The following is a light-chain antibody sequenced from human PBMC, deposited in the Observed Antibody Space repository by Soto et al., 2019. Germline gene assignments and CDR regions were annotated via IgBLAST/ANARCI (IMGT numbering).Light chain of an antibody. CDR1: SSNIGAGYD. Sequence: QAVVTQPPSVSGAPGQRVTISCTGRSSNIGAGYDVNWYQQLPGTAPKLLIYANSNRPSGVPDRFSGSKSGTSASLAITGLQAEDEADYYCQSYDSSLSEDVVFGGGTKLTVL. J-gene: IGLJ2*01. CDR2: ANS. CDR3: QSYDSSLSEDVV. V-gene: IGLV1-40*01.